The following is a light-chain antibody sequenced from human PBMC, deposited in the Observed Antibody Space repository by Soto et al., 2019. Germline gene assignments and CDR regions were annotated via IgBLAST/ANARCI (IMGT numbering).Light chain of an antibody. CDR2: AAS. V-gene: IGKV1-9*01. J-gene: IGKJ3*01. CDR1: QGISSY. CDR3: QQLNSYPRFT. Sequence: DIQLTQSPSFLSASVGDRVTITCRASQGISSYLAWYQQKPGKAPKLLIYAASTLQSGVPSRFSGSVSGTEFTLTISSLQPEDFATYYCQQLNSYPRFTFGPGTKVDIK.